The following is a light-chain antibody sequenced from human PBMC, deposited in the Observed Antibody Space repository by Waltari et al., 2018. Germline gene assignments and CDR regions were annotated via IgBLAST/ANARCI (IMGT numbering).Light chain of an antibody. CDR3: QQRSNWPEYT. CDR2: DAS. Sequence: EIVLTQSPATLSLSPGERATLSCRASQSVSSYLAWYQQKPGQAPTLLIYDASNRDTAITPRCSGSGSCTDFTLTTSSLEPDDFSVYYCQQRSNWPEYTFGQGTKLEIK. J-gene: IGKJ2*01. CDR1: QSVSSY. V-gene: IGKV3-11*01.